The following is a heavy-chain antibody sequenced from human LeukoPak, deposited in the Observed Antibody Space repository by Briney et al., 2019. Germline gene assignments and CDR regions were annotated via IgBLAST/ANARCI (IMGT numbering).Heavy chain of an antibody. J-gene: IGHJ4*02. CDR3: ARDRDGYLDY. CDR2: IYYSGST. D-gene: IGHD5-24*01. Sequence: SETLSLTCNVSGASVSSGSYYWSWIRQPPGKGLEWIGYIYYSGSTNYNPSLKSRVTISVDTSKNQFSLKLSSVTAADTAVYYCARDRDGYLDYWGQGTLVTVSS. CDR1: GASVSSGSYY. V-gene: IGHV4-61*01.